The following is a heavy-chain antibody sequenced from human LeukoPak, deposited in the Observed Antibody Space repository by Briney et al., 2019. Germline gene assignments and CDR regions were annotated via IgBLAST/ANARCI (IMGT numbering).Heavy chain of an antibody. J-gene: IGHJ4*02. V-gene: IGHV4-4*02. CDR3: ARVEFIAAAVTYDY. D-gene: IGHD6-13*01. Sequence: KPSETLSLTCAVAGGSISSSNWGSWVRPPPGKGLEWIGEIYHSGSTNYNPSLKSRVPISVDKSKNQFSLKLISVIAADTAVYYCARVEFIAAAVTYDYWGQGTLVTVSS. CDR1: GGSISSSNW. CDR2: IYHSGST.